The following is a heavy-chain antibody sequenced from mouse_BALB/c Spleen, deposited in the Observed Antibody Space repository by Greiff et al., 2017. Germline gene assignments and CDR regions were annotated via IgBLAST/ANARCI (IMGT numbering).Heavy chain of an antibody. Sequence: EVHLVESGGGLVKPGGSLKLSCAASGFAFSSYDMSWVRQTPEKRLEWVAYISSGGGSTYYPDTVKGRFTISRDNAKNTLYLQMSSLKSEDTAMYYCARHPYDYDWFAYWGQGTLVTVSA. CDR3: ARHPYDYDWFAY. CDR1: GFAFSSYD. CDR2: ISSGGGST. D-gene: IGHD2-4*01. V-gene: IGHV5-12-1*01. J-gene: IGHJ3*01.